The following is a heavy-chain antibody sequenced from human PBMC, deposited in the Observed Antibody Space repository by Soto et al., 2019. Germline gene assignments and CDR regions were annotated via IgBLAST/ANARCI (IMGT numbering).Heavy chain of an antibody. CDR2: ISAYNGNT. Sequence: ASVKVSCKASGYTFTSYGISWVRQAPGQGLEWVGWISAYNGNTNYAQKLQGRVTMTTDTSTSTAYMELRSLRSDDTAVYYCARGDYGDLFYYYYYGMDVWGQGTTVTVSS. CDR1: GYTFTSYG. D-gene: IGHD4-17*01. V-gene: IGHV1-18*01. CDR3: ARGDYGDLFYYYYYGMDV. J-gene: IGHJ6*02.